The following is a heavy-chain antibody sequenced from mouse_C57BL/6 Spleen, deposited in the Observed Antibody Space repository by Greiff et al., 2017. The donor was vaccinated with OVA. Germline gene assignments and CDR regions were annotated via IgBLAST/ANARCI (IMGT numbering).Heavy chain of an antibody. CDR3: ASPYYSNTDY. J-gene: IGHJ2*01. CDR2: IYPRDGST. V-gene: IGHV1-85*01. Sequence: LQESGPELVKPGASVKLSCKASGYTFTSYDINWVKQRPGQGLEWIGWIYPRDGSTKYNEKFKGKATLTVDTSSSTAYMELHSLTSEDSAVYFCASPYYSNTDYWGQGTTLTVSS. CDR1: GYTFTSYD. D-gene: IGHD2-5*01.